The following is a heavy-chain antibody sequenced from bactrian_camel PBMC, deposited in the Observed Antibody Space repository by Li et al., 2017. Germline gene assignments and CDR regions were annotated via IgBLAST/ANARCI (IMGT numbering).Heavy chain of an antibody. D-gene: IGHD5*01. CDR2: ILKDGSNT. Sequence: QVQLVESGGGLVQPGGSLRLSCVASGFSFSTSRMTWVRQAPGKGLEWVASILKDGSNTYYLDSAKGRFIISRDNAKNTLYLQSNSLKTEDMAMYYCTKETEWVGYHEFAVHWGQGTQVTVS. V-gene: IGHV3S7*01. J-gene: IGHJ4*01. CDR1: GFSFSTSR. CDR3: TKETEWVGYHEFAVH.